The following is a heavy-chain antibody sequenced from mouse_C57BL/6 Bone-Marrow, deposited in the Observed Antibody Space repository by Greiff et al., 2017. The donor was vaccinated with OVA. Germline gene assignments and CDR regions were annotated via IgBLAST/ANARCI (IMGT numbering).Heavy chain of an antibody. CDR2: IDPSGSDT. CDR3: AIAFSTVDATYDAMDY. Sequence: VQLQQPGAELVRPGASVKLSCKASGYTFTSYWMHWVKQRPGQGLEWIGNIDPSGSDTPYNHKFKDKATLTVDKSSSTAYMQLSSMTSEDSSVYYLAIAFSTVDATYDAMDYWGQGTSLTVSS. J-gene: IGHJ4*01. D-gene: IGHD1-1*01. V-gene: IGHV1-52*01. CDR1: GYTFTSYW.